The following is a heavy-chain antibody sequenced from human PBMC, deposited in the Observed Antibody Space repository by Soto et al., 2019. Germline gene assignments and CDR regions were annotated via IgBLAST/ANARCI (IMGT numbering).Heavy chain of an antibody. Sequence: GGALRLSCAASGFTFSYAWMSWVRQAPGKGLEWDGRIKSKTDGGTTDYAARVKGRFTISRDDSKNTLYLQMNSLKTEDTAVYYCTTDLESVGYYGSGSRYFYYGMDVWSQGTTVTVSS. CDR2: IKSKTDGGTT. J-gene: IGHJ6*02. D-gene: IGHD3-10*01. V-gene: IGHV3-15*01. CDR3: TTDLESVGYYGSGSRYFYYGMDV. CDR1: GFTFSYAW.